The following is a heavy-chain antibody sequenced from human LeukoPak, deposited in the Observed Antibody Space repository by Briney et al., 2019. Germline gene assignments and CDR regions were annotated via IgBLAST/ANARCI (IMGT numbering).Heavy chain of an antibody. CDR1: GFTVSSNY. D-gene: IGHD5-18*01. CDR2: IYSGGST. V-gene: IGHV3-53*04. CDR3: ARVVEDTALYYSDY. Sequence: PGGSLRLSCAASGFTVSSNYMSWVRQAPGKGLEWVSVIYSGGSTYYADSVKGRFTISRHNSKNTLYLQMNSLRAEDTAVYYCARVVEDTALYYSDYWGQGTLVTVSS. J-gene: IGHJ4*02.